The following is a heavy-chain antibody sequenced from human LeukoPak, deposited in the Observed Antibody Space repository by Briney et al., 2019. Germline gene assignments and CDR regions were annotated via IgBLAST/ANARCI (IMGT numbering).Heavy chain of an antibody. D-gene: IGHD1-1*01. CDR1: VYTFTGYY. CDR2: INPKSGGT. J-gene: IGHJ4*02. CDR3: ARDVSLTTTGTTGDY. Sequence: ASVKVSCKASVYTFTGYYMHWVRQAAGQGLEWMGWINPKSGGTNYAQKFQGRVTMTRDTSISTAYMELSRLRSDDTAVYYCARDVSLTTTGTTGDYWGQGTLVTVSS. V-gene: IGHV1-2*02.